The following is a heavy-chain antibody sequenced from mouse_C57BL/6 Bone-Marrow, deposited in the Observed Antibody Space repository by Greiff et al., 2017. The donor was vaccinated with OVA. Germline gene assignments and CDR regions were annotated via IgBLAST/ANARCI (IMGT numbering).Heavy chain of an antibody. Sequence: EVKLEESGGGLVQPGGSLKLSCAASGFTFSDYYMYWVRQTPEKRLEWVAYISNGGGSTYYPDTVKGRFTLSRDNAKNTLYLQMSRLKSDDTAMYYCARIYDGYYYAMDYWGQGTSVTVSS. CDR1: GFTFSDYY. D-gene: IGHD2-3*01. J-gene: IGHJ4*01. CDR2: ISNGGGST. CDR3: ARIYDGYYYAMDY. V-gene: IGHV5-12*01.